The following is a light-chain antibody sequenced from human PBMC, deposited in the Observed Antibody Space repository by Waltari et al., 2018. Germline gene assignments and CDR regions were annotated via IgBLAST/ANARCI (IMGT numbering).Light chain of an antibody. CDR2: DNN. CDR1: SFNIGNTY. V-gene: IGLV1-51*01. CDR3: GTWDSSLSAGV. Sequence: QSVLTQPPPVSAAPGQKVTIPCSGSSFNIGNTYVSWYQQLPGTAPKLLIYDNNKRPSGIPDRFSGFKSGTSATLGITGLQTGDEADYYCGTWDSSLSAGVFGGGTKLTVL. J-gene: IGLJ2*01.